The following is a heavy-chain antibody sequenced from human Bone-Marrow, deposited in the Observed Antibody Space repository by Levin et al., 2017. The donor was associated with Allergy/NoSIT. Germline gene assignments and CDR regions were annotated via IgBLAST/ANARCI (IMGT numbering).Heavy chain of an antibody. Sequence: SETLSLTCTVSGGSISGYYWSWVRQPPGKGLEWVGHIFYSGSTNYNPSLKSRVTISINTSKNQFSLNLTSVTAADTAFYYCARSVAGEFDYWGQVTLVTVSS. CDR3: ARSVAGEFDY. D-gene: IGHD3-10*01. V-gene: IGHV4-59*01. J-gene: IGHJ4*02. CDR1: GGSISGYY. CDR2: IFYSGST.